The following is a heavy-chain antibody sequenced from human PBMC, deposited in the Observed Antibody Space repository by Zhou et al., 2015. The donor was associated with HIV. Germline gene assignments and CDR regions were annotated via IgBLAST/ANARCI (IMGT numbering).Heavy chain of an antibody. CDR3: TRGRWEVPDAY. V-gene: IGHV1-46*01. J-gene: IGHJ4*02. Sequence: QVQLVQSGAEVKKPGASVKVSCKASGYTFTSYYMHWVRQAPGQGLEWMGIINPSGGSTSYAQKFQGRVTMTRDTSISTAYMQLSGLTSEDTAIYYCTRGRWEVPDAYWGQGTLVTVSP. D-gene: IGHD1-26*01. CDR2: INPSGGST. CDR1: GYTFTSYY.